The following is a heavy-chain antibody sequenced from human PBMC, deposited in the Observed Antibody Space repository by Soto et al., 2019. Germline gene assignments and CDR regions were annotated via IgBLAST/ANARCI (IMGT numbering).Heavy chain of an antibody. J-gene: IGHJ4*02. D-gene: IGHD3-10*02. V-gene: IGHV5-51*01. CDR3: ARQGYYVKGLSDY. CDR1: GYSFTSYW. Sequence: PGESLKISCNGSGYSFTSYWIGWVRQMPGKGLEWMGIIYPGDSDTRYSPSFQGQVTISADKSISTAYLQWGSLKASDTAMYYCARQGYYVKGLSDYWGQGTLVTVSS. CDR2: IYPGDSDT.